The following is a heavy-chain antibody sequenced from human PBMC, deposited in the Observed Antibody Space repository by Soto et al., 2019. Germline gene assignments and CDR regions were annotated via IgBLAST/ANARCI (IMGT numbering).Heavy chain of an antibody. D-gene: IGHD2-15*01. CDR1: GGSFSDYA. Sequence: WASVKVSCKAFGGSFSDYAFSWVRQAPGQGLQWMGGIIPIFGTPNYAQKFQDRVAFTAHESTNTAYMELSRLTSEDTAVYYCARDRAPRGWSYLDLWGQGTQVTGS. J-gene: IGHJ4*02. V-gene: IGHV1-69*13. CDR3: ARDRAPRGWSYLDL. CDR2: IIPIFGTP.